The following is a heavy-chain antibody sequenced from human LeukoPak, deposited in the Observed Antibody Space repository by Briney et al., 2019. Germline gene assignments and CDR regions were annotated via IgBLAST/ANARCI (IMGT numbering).Heavy chain of an antibody. D-gene: IGHD3-22*01. CDR2: LFTGGAGA. CDR3: AIMHGYYDGSGYWVQ. Sequence: GGSLRLSCTASGFTFNNYLMSWVRQAPGKGPEWVSVLFTGGAGALYADSVRGWFTISGDTSKTTLYLQMNSLRDEDTALYYCAIMHGYYDGSGYWVQWGQGTLVTVSS. CDR1: GFTFNNYL. V-gene: IGHV3-23*03. J-gene: IGHJ4*02.